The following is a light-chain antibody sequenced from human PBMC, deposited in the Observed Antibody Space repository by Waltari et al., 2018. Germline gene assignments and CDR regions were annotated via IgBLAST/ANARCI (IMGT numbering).Light chain of an antibody. V-gene: IGLV3-21*02. CDR2: DDN. J-gene: IGLJ2*01. CDR1: NIGSKS. Sequence: SYVLTQPPSVSVAPGQTAKITCGGNNIGSKSVHWYQQKPGQAPVLVVCDDNDRPSGIPERFSGSNSGNTATLTISRVEAGDEADYYCQIWDTTTDSVVFGGGTKVTAL. CDR3: QIWDTTTDSVV.